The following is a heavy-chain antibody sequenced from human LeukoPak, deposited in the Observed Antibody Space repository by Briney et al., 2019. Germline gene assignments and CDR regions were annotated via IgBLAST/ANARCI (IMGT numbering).Heavy chain of an antibody. CDR3: ARDKKWEPSNDAFDI. V-gene: IGHV4-59*12. CDR2: MDYRGNT. Sequence: PSETLSLTCSVSGGSISNDYWNWIRQPPGKGLEWIGYMDYRGNTIYNPSLKSRVTISVDKSTNQFSLKLNSVTAADTAVYYCARDKKWEPSNDAFDIWGQGTMVTASS. J-gene: IGHJ3*02. CDR1: GGSISNDY. D-gene: IGHD1-26*01.